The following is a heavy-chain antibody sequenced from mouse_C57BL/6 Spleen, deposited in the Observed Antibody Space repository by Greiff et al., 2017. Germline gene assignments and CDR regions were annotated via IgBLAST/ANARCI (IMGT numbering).Heavy chain of an antibody. D-gene: IGHD2-4*01. V-gene: IGHV6-6*01. CDR3: TRDYDGMDY. J-gene: IGHJ4*01. CDR2: IRTKANNPAT. Sequence: DVMLVESGGGLVQPGGSMKLSCAASGFTFSDAWMDWVRQSPGKGLEWVAEIRTKANNPATYYAESGKGRFTFSRDDSTRSGCLRMDNLGAEDTGIYYCTRDYDGMDYWGQGTSVTVSS. CDR1: GFTFSDAW.